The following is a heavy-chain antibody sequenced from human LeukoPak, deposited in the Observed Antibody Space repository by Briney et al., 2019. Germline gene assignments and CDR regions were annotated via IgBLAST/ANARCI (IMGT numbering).Heavy chain of an antibody. CDR3: ARSRKYQLLSAFDI. D-gene: IGHD2-2*01. J-gene: IGHJ3*02. V-gene: IGHV1-18*01. CDR1: GYTFTSYG. Sequence: ASVKVSCKASGYTFTSYGTSWVRQAPGQGLEWMGWISAYNGNTNYAQKLQGRVTMTTDTSTSTAYMELRSLRSDDTAVYYCARSRKYQLLSAFDIWGQGTMVTVSS. CDR2: ISAYNGNT.